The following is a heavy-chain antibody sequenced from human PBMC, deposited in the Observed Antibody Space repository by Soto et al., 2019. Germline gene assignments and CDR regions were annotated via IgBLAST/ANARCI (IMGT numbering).Heavy chain of an antibody. J-gene: IGHJ5*02. CDR3: AKGPYSASAGGWFDP. V-gene: IGHV3-9*01. CDR2: INWNSVRI. D-gene: IGHD3-16*01. Sequence: EVQLVKSGGGLVQPGRSLRLSCAASGFIFDDYAMFWIRQAPGKGLEWVSSINWNSVRIAYADSVKGRFTISRDNARNSLYLQMTSLRPEDTAFYYCAKGPYSASAGGWFDPWGQGTLVTVSS. CDR1: GFIFDDYA.